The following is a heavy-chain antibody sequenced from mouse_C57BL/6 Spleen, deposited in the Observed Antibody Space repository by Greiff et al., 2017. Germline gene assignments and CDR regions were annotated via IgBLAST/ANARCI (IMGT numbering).Heavy chain of an antibody. Sequence: VQLQQPGAELVKPGASVKMSCKASGYTFTSYWITWVKQRPGQGLEWIGDIYPGSGSTNYNEKFKSKATLTVDTSSSTAYMQLSSLTSEVSAVYYCARSVTTVVATGDYAMDYWGQGTSVTVSS. CDR3: ARSVTTVVATGDYAMDY. J-gene: IGHJ4*01. V-gene: IGHV1-55*01. D-gene: IGHD1-1*01. CDR2: IYPGSGST. CDR1: GYTFTSYW.